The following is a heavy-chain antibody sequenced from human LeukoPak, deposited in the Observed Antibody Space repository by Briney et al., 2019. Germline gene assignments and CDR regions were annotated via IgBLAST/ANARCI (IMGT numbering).Heavy chain of an antibody. CDR2: IPDRART. J-gene: IGHJ5*02. CDR1: GGSVSSASYY. CDR3: ARVAVRGDGYNYVS. Sequence: PSETLSLTCTVSGGSVSSASYYWTWIREPPGKGLECVGYIPDRARTNYNTSLKSRVTISVDTSKNQLSLTLTSVTAADTAVYYCARVAVRGDGYNYVSWGEGTLVTVSS. V-gene: IGHV4-61*01. D-gene: IGHD5-24*01.